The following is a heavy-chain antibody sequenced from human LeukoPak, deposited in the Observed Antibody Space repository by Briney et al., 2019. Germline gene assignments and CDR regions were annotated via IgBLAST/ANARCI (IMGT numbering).Heavy chain of an antibody. Sequence: PGGSLRLSCAVSGFTFSSYTMNWVRQAPGKGLEWVSSITGSSTYIYYADSVKGRFTISRDNAKNSLYLQMNNLGAEDTAVYYCARDLTVTSTCWFDLWGQGTLVTASS. D-gene: IGHD4-11*01. J-gene: IGHJ5*02. V-gene: IGHV3-21*01. CDR1: GFTFSSYT. CDR2: ITGSSTYI. CDR3: ARDLTVTSTCWFDL.